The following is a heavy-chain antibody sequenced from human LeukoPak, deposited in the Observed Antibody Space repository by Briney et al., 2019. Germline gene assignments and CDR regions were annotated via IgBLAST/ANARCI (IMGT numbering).Heavy chain of an antibody. Sequence: GGSLRLSCAASRFTFSSYWMTWVRQAPGKGLEWVANIKQDGSEKYYVDSVKGRFTISRDNAKNSLYLQMNSLRAEDTAVYYCARVALVLRYFDWLGQGTLVTVSS. V-gene: IGHV3-7*01. CDR2: IKQDGSEK. D-gene: IGHD3-9*01. J-gene: IGHJ4*02. CDR3: ARVALVLRYFDW. CDR1: RFTFSSYW.